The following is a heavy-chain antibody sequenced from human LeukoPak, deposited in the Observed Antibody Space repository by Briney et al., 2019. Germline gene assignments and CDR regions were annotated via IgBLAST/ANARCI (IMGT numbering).Heavy chain of an antibody. Sequence: GASVKVSCKASGGTFSSYAISWVRQAPGQGLEWMGGIIPIFGTANYAQKFQGRVTITADESTSTAYMELSSLRSEDTAVYYCARYNCNDEVFDPWGQGTLVTVSS. J-gene: IGHJ5*02. CDR2: IIPIFGTA. CDR1: GGTFSSYA. CDR3: ARYNCNDEVFDP. V-gene: IGHV1-69*13. D-gene: IGHD1-1*01.